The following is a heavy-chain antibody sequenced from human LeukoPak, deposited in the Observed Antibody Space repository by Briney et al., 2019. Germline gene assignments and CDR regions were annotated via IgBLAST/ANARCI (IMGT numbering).Heavy chain of an antibody. V-gene: IGHV4-34*01. CDR2: INHSRST. CDR1: GEIFRGYY. CDR3: ARGLRAQSYSCSWYSFRY. D-gene: IGHD6-13*01. J-gene: IGHJ4*02. Sequence: SETLSLTCAVYGEIFRGYYWSWIRQPPGKGLERIGEINHSRSTNSNPSLKRRVTISVDTSKNQFSLKLSSVTAADTAVYYCARGLRAQSYSCSWYSFRYWGQGTLVTVSS.